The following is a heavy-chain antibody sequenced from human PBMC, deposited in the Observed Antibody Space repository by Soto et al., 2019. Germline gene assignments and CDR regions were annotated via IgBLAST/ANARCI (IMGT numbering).Heavy chain of an antibody. CDR2: IYPGDSDT. CDR1: GYSFISSW. Sequence: LGESLKISCQASGYSFISSWIGWVRQRPGKGLEWMGTIYPGDSDTRYSPSFQGQVTISADKSTSTAYLQWSSLKASDTATYYCARMMAASGTAFDYWGQGALVTVSS. V-gene: IGHV5-51*01. CDR3: ARMMAASGTAFDY. J-gene: IGHJ4*02. D-gene: IGHD6-13*01.